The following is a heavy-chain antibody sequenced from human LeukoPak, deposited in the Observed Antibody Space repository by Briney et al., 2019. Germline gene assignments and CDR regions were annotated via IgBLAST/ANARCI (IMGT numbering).Heavy chain of an antibody. Sequence: GGSLRLSCAASGFTDSSNYMSWVRQAPGKGLAWVSVIYSGGSTHYADSVKGRFTISRDNSKNTLYLQMNSLRPEDTAVYYCARGRGVDYWGQGTLVTVSS. J-gene: IGHJ4*02. CDR3: ARGRGVDY. D-gene: IGHD3-10*01. CDR1: GFTDSSNY. V-gene: IGHV3-66*01. CDR2: IYSGGST.